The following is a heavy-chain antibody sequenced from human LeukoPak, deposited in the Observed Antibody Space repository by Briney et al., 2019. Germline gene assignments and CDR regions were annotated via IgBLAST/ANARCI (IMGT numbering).Heavy chain of an antibody. Sequence: SGPPLVKPTQPLTLTCTFSGFSLSTSGVGVGWIRQPPGKALEWLALIYWDDDKRYSPSLKSRLTITKDTSKNQVVLTMTNMDPVDTATYYCAHGSLAAAGPSSPADAFDIWGQGTMVTVSS. V-gene: IGHV2-5*02. J-gene: IGHJ3*02. D-gene: IGHD6-13*01. CDR2: IYWDDDK. CDR3: AHGSLAAAGPSSPADAFDI. CDR1: GFSLSTSGVG.